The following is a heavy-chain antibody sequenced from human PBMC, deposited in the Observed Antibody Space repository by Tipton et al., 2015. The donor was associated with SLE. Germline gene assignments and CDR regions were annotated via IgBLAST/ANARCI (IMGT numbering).Heavy chain of an antibody. J-gene: IGHJ5*02. CDR2: IYYSGST. V-gene: IGHV4-39*07. Sequence: TLSLTCTVSGGSVSSGSYYWSWIRQPPGKGLEWIGSIYYSGSTYYNPSLKSRVTISVDTSKNQFSLKVSSVTAADTAVYYCARHAGAGYSSGRGWFDPWGQGTLVTVSS. CDR1: GGSVSSGSYY. D-gene: IGHD6-19*01. CDR3: ARHAGAGYSSGRGWFDP.